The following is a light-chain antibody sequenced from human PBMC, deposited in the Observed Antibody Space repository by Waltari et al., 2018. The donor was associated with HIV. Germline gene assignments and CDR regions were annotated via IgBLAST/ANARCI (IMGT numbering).Light chain of an antibody. CDR3: ALWDDSLNGVL. CDR1: SSNIGSNT. CDR2: SNN. Sequence: QSELSQPPSASGTPGQRVAIPCSGSSSNIGSNTVNWSQQLPGTAPKLLIYSNNQRPSGVPDRFSGSKSGTSASLAITGLQSEDEADYYCALWDDSLNGVLFGGGTKLTVL. V-gene: IGLV1-44*01. J-gene: IGLJ2*01.